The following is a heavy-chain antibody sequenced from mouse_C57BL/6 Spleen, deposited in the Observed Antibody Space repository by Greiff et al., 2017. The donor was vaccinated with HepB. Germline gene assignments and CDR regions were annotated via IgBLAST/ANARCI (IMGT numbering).Heavy chain of an antibody. CDR1: GYTFTSYG. CDR3: ANFYSSYFDY. Sequence: LVESGAELARPGASVKLSCKASGYTFTSYGISWVKQRTGQGLEWIGEIYPRSGNTYYNEKFKGKATLTADKSSSTAYMELRSLTSEDSAVYFCANFYSSYFDYWGQVTTLTVSS. D-gene: IGHD2-5*01. CDR2: IYPRSGNT. V-gene: IGHV1-81*01. J-gene: IGHJ2*01.